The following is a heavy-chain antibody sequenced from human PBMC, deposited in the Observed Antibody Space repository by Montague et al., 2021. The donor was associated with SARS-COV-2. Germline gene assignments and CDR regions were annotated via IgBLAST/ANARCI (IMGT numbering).Heavy chain of an antibody. Sequence: ALVKPTQTLTPTCTFSGFSLSTSGMCVSWIRQPPGKALEWLALIDWDDDKYYSTSLKTRLTISKDTSKNQVVLTMTNMDPVDTATYYCARINSDPLDYYYYGMDVWGQGTTVTVSS. CDR1: GFSLSTSGMC. CDR2: IDWDDDK. D-gene: IGHD1-1*01. J-gene: IGHJ6*02. CDR3: ARINSDPLDYYYYGMDV. V-gene: IGHV2-70*01.